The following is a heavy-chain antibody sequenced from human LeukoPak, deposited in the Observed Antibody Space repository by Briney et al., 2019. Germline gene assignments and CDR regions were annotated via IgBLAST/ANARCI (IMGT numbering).Heavy chain of an antibody. CDR3: ARDWTDKITVATDHYYYGMDV. CDR1: GYSFTSYW. J-gene: IGHJ6*02. Sequence: GESLKISCKGSGYSFTSYWIDWVRQMPGKGLEWMGIIYPGDSDTRYSPSFQGQVTISADKSISTAYLQWSSLKASDTAMYYCARDWTDKITVATDHYYYGMDVWGQGTTVTVSS. D-gene: IGHD4-23*01. V-gene: IGHV5-51*01. CDR2: IYPGDSDT.